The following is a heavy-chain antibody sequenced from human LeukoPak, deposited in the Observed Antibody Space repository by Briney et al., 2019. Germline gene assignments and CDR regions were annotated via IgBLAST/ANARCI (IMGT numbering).Heavy chain of an antibody. Sequence: SETLSLTCAVYGGSFSGYYWSWIRQPPGKGLEWIGEINHSGSTNYNPSLKSRVTISVDTSKNQFSLKLRSVTAADTAVYYCARVTLRGYNFFGGGGDYWGQGTLVTVSS. V-gene: IGHV4-34*01. CDR1: GGSFSGYY. J-gene: IGHJ4*02. CDR2: INHSGST. D-gene: IGHD5-18*01. CDR3: ARVTLRGYNFFGGGGDY.